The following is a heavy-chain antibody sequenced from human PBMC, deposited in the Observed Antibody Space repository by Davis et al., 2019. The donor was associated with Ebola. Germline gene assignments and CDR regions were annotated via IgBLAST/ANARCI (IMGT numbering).Heavy chain of an antibody. J-gene: IGHJ4*02. V-gene: IGHV3-15*07. CDR3: TTGAVEMLDS. CDR1: GLTFSSYW. D-gene: IGHD5-24*01. Sequence: GESLKISCAASGLTFSSYWMNWVRQAPGKGLEWVGRIKSKTDGGTIDYAAPVKGRFTISRDDSKNTLYLQMNSLKTEDTAVYYCTTGAVEMLDSWGQGTLVTVSS. CDR2: IKSKTDGGTI.